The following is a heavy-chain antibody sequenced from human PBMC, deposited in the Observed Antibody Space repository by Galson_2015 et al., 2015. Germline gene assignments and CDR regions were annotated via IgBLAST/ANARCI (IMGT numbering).Heavy chain of an antibody. J-gene: IGHJ5*02. CDR2: IIPIFGTA. CDR1: GGTFSSYA. D-gene: IGHD3-9*01. Sequence: SVKVSCKASGGTFSSYAISWVRQAPGQGLEWMGGIIPIFGTANYAQKFQGRVTITADESTSTAYMELSSLRSEDTAVNYCAENDILAGPTTRGWFGPWGQGTLVTVSS. CDR3: AENDILAGPTTRGWFGP. V-gene: IGHV1-69*13.